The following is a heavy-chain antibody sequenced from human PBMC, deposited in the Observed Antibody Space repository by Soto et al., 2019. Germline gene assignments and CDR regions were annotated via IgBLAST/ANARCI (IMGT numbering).Heavy chain of an antibody. Sequence: EVQLLESGGGLVQPGGSLRLSCAASGFTISNSAATWVRQAPGKGLEWVSTISGSGTTYYADSVKGRFTISRDNSNNTLCLQLHSVSAEDSALYYCARYYYVATGYHYAFDYWGRGTLVTVAS. D-gene: IGHD3-22*01. V-gene: IGHV3-23*01. CDR2: ISGSGTT. CDR3: ARYYYVATGYHYAFDY. CDR1: GFTISNSA. J-gene: IGHJ4*02.